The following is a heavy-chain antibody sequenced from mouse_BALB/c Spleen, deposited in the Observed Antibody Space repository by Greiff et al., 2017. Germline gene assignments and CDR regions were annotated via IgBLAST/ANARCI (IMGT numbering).Heavy chain of an antibody. Sequence: EVKLMESGPGLVKPSQSLSLTCSVTGYSITSGYYWNWIRQFPGNKLEWMGYISYDGSNNYNPSLKNRISITRDTSKNQFFLKLNSVTTEDTATYYCARSELGRDYFDYWGQGTTLTVSS. CDR2: ISYDGSN. CDR1: GYSITSGYY. V-gene: IGHV3-6*02. D-gene: IGHD4-1*01. J-gene: IGHJ2*01. CDR3: ARSELGRDYFDY.